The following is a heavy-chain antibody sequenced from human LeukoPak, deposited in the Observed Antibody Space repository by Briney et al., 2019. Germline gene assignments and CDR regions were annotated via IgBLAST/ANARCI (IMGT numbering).Heavy chain of an antibody. CDR2: IYYSGST. CDR3: ARLNSYYDFWSGYPREFDY. J-gene: IGHJ4*02. D-gene: IGHD3-3*01. V-gene: IGHV4-59*12. Sequence: SETLSLTCTVSGGSISSYYWSWIRQPPGKGLEWIGYIYYSGSTNYNPSLKSRVTISVDTSKNQFSLKLSSATAADTAVYYCARLNSYYDFWSGYPREFDYWGQGTLVTVSS. CDR1: GGSISSYY.